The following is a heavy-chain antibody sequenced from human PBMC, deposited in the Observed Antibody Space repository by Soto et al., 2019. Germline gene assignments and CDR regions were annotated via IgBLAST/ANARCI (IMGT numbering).Heavy chain of an antibody. Sequence: QVQLVQSGAEAKKPGSSVKVSCKASGGTFSSYTISWVRQAPGQGLEWMGRIIPILGIANYAQKFQGRVTITADKSTSTAYMELSSLRSEDTAVYYCARDRLAYCGGDCSSYAFDIWGQGTMVTVSS. D-gene: IGHD2-21*02. V-gene: IGHV1-69*08. CDR1: GGTFSSYT. CDR2: IIPILGIA. J-gene: IGHJ3*02. CDR3: ARDRLAYCGGDCSSYAFDI.